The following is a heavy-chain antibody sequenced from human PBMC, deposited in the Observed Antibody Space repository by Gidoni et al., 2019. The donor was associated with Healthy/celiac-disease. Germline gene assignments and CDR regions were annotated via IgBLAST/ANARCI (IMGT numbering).Heavy chain of an antibody. CDR3: AKDPGAFATAILYY. Sequence: EVRLLASGGGVVQPVGSLRLACAASGVACSSYALSWVRQAPGKALEWVSASSGSGGSTYYADSVKGRFTISRDNSKNTLYLQMNSLRAEATAVYYCAKDPGAFATAILYYWGQGTLVTVSS. J-gene: IGHJ4*02. CDR2: SSGSGGST. CDR1: GVACSSYA. D-gene: IGHD2-21*02. V-gene: IGHV3-23*01.